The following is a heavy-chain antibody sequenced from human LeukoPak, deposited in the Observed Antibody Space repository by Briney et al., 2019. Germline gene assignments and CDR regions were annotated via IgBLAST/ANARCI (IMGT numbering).Heavy chain of an antibody. Sequence: TGESLKISCKGSGYSFTSYWIGWVRQMPGKGLEWMGIIYPGDSDTRYSPSFQGQVTISADKSISTAYLQWSSLKASDTAMYYCARDGLVVAATREYGWFDPWGQGTLVTVSS. V-gene: IGHV5-51*01. CDR2: IYPGDSDT. CDR1: GYSFTSYW. CDR3: ARDGLVVAATREYGWFDP. D-gene: IGHD2-15*01. J-gene: IGHJ5*02.